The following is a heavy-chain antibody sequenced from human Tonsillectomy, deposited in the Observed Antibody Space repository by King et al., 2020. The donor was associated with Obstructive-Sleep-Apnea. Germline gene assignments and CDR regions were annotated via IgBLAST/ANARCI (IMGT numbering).Heavy chain of an antibody. CDR3: ARHGVYSGYDPYYYYGMDV. CDR1: GYIFTDYW. Sequence: GQLVQSGAEVKKPGESLKISCRGSGYIFTDYWIGWVRQMPGKGLEWMGIIYSRDSDTRYSPSFQGHVTISVDKSISTAYLQWSSLKASDTAMYYCARHGVYSGYDPYYYYGMDVWGQGTTVTVSS. CDR2: IYSRDSDT. V-gene: IGHV5-51*01. J-gene: IGHJ6*02. D-gene: IGHD5-12*01.